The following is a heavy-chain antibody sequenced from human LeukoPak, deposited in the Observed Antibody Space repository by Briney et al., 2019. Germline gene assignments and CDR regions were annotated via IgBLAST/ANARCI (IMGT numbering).Heavy chain of an antibody. V-gene: IGHV3-53*01. CDR3: ASSGRSSYYYMDV. D-gene: IGHD6-25*01. CDR1: GFIVTGNY. J-gene: IGHJ6*03. CDR2: IYSGGST. Sequence: GGSLRLSCAASGFIVTGNYMSWVRQAPGKGLEWVSVIYSGGSTYYADSVKGRFTISRDNSKNTLYLQMNSLRAEDTAVYYCASSGRSSYYYMDVWGKGTTVTISS.